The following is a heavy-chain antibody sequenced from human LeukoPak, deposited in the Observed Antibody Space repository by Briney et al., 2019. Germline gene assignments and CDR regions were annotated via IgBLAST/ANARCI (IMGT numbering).Heavy chain of an antibody. D-gene: IGHD3-10*01. V-gene: IGHV1-69*13. Sequence: GASVKVSCTASGGTFSSYAMSWVRQAPGQGLEWMGGIIPIFGTANYAQKFQGRVTITADESTSTAYMELSSLRSEDTAVYYCARDLYAMVRGVRLGYWGQGTLVTVSS. CDR2: IIPIFGTA. CDR1: GGTFSSYA. CDR3: ARDLYAMVRGVRLGY. J-gene: IGHJ4*02.